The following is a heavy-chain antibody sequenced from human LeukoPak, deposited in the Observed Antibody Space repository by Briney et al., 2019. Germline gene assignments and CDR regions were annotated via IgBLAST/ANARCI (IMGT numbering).Heavy chain of an antibody. CDR2: ISGDGTRT. J-gene: IGHJ4*02. D-gene: IGHD6-13*01. Sequence: GGSLRLSCAASGFSFSSYAMTWARQAPVKGLEWVSAISGDGTRTYYADSVKGRFTISGDNSKNTLYLQMNSLRAEDTAVYYCANPIAAAEWGQGTLVTVSS. V-gene: IGHV3-23*01. CDR1: GFSFSSYA. CDR3: ANPIAAAE.